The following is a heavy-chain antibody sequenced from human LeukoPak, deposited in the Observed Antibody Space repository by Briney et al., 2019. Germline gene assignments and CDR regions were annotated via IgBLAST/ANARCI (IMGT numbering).Heavy chain of an antibody. Sequence: SVKVSCTASGGTFSSYAISWVRQAPGRGLEWMGGIIPIFGTANYAQKFQGRVTITADESTSTAYMELSSLRSEDAAVYYCAREPSTWSQGLYYYYGMDVWGQGTTVTVSS. CDR1: GGTFSSYA. D-gene: IGHD3-3*01. V-gene: IGHV1-69*13. CDR2: IIPIFGTA. J-gene: IGHJ6*02. CDR3: AREPSTWSQGLYYYYGMDV.